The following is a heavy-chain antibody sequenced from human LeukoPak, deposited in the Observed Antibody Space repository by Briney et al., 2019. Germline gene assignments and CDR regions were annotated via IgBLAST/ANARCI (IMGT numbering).Heavy chain of an antibody. Sequence: PSETLSLTCTVSGDSISSSSYYWGWIRQPPGKGLEWIGSIYYSGSTYYNPSLKSRVTISVDTSKNQFSLKLSSVTAADTALYFCARNVLRYFDWGLDVLDFWGQGIMVTVSS. CDR1: GDSISSSSYY. CDR2: IYYSGST. J-gene: IGHJ3*01. V-gene: IGHV4-39*07. D-gene: IGHD3-9*01. CDR3: ARNVLRYFDWGLDVLDF.